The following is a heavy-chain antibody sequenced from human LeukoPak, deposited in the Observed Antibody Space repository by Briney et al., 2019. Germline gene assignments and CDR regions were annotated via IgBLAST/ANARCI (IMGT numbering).Heavy chain of an antibody. Sequence: SQNLSLTCTVSGGSISSGSYYWSWIRQPAGKGLEWIGRIHTSGSTNYNPARKSRVTISVDTSKNQFSLRLSSVTAADTAVYYCARDGWYRWFDPWGQGTLVTVSS. V-gene: IGHV4-61*02. CDR2: IHTSGST. CDR3: ARDGWYRWFDP. CDR1: GGSISSGSYY. D-gene: IGHD6-19*01. J-gene: IGHJ5*02.